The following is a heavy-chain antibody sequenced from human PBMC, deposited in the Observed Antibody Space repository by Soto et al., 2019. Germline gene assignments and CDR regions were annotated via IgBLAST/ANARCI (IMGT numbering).Heavy chain of an antibody. CDR2: ISTYNGNT. Sequence: QVQLVQSGAEVKMPGASVKVSCKTSGYTFTSYAISWVRQAPGQGLEWMGWISTYNGNTNYAQKLQGRVTMATDTSTITAYMELRSLSADDTAVYYCARDPGTVLLWFGELFFDYWGQGTLVTVSS. CDR3: ARDPGTVLLWFGELFFDY. J-gene: IGHJ4*02. D-gene: IGHD3-10*01. V-gene: IGHV1-18*01. CDR1: GYTFTSYA.